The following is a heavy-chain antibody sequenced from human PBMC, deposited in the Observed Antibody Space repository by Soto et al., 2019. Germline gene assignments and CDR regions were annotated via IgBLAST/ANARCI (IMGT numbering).Heavy chain of an antibody. CDR2: INSDGSST. D-gene: IGHD6-6*01. V-gene: IGHV3-74*01. J-gene: IGHJ4*02. Sequence: GGSLRLSCAASGFTFRSYWMQWVRQAPGKGLVWVSWINSDGSSTSYADSVKGRFTISRDNAKNTLYLQMNSLRAEDTAVYYCASGGSSLNFDAWGQGTLVTVSS. CDR3: ASGGSSLNFDA. CDR1: GFTFRSYW.